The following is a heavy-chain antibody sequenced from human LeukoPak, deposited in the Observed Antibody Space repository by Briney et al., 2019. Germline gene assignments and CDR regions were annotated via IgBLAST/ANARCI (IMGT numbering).Heavy chain of an antibody. J-gene: IGHJ4*02. CDR2: ISPSGGST. D-gene: IGHD3-10*01. CDR1: GYTFTSNY. Sequence: GASVKVSCKAFGYTFTSNYMHWVRQAPGQGPEWMGVISPSGGSTTYAQKFQGRVTLTRDMSTSTDYLELSSLRSEDTAVYYCARDLDGLMVRGVHWGQGTLVTVSS. CDR3: ARDLDGLMVRGVH. V-gene: IGHV1-46*01.